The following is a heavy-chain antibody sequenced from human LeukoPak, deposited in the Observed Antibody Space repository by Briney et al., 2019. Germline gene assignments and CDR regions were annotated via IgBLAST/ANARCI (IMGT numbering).Heavy chain of an antibody. CDR3: AREVGSSSLTFDY. D-gene: IGHD2-2*01. CDR1: GFTFSNYW. CDR2: IWPSYSET. Sequence: GESLKISCKGSGFTFSNYWIGWVRQMPGKGLEWMGVIWPSYSETRYSPSFQGQVTISADKSITTAYLQWSSLKASDTAMYYCAREVGSSSLTFDYWGQGTLVTVLS. J-gene: IGHJ4*02. V-gene: IGHV5-51*01.